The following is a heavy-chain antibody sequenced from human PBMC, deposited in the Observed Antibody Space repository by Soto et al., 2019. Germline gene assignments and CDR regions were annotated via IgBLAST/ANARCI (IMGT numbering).Heavy chain of an antibody. V-gene: IGHV1-8*01. CDR3: ARVDDVVVPAAISFDP. D-gene: IGHD2-2*02. Sequence: ASVKVSCKASGYTFISYDINWVRQATGQGLEWMGWMNPNSGNTGYAQKFQGRVTMTRNTSISTAYMELSSLRSEDTAVYYCARVDDVVVPAAISFDPWGQGTLVTVSS. CDR2: MNPNSGNT. CDR1: GYTFISYD. J-gene: IGHJ5*02.